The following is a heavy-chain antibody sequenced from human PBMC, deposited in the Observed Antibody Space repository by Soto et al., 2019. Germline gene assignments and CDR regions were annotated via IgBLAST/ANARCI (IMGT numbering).Heavy chain of an antibody. CDR1: GFIFRTYW. J-gene: IGHJ6*04. D-gene: IGHD7-27*01. Sequence: GGSLRLSCAASGFIFRTYWMQRVRQVPGKDLVWVSRINNDGSSTDYADSVKGRFTISRDNAKDTLYLQMNSLRVEDTAVYYCAMGTMDVWGKGTTVTVSS. V-gene: IGHV3-74*01. CDR3: AMGTMDV. CDR2: INNDGSST.